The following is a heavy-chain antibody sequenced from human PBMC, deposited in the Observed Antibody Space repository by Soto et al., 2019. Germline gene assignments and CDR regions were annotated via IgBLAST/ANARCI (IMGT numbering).Heavy chain of an antibody. V-gene: IGHV5-51*01. Sequence: PGESLKISCKGSGYSFTSYWIGWVRQMPGKGLEWMGIIYPGDSDTRYSPSFQGQVTISADKSISTAYLQWSSLKASDTAMYYCARHGSTTVTTRYYYYYGVDVWGQGTTVTVSS. CDR1: GYSFTSYW. CDR2: IYPGDSDT. J-gene: IGHJ6*02. CDR3: ARHGSTTVTTRYYYYYGVDV. D-gene: IGHD4-4*01.